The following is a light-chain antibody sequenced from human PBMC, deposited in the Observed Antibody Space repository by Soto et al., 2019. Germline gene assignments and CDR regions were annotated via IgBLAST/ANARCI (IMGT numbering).Light chain of an antibody. CDR3: QQYHTTPFT. V-gene: IGKV4-1*01. CDR2: WAS. J-gene: IGKJ3*01. CDR1: QNILYKSKNKNY. Sequence: DIVMTQSPDSLGMSLGERATINCKSIQNILYKSKNKNYLAWYQQKPGQPPKLLIYWASTRESGVPDRLSGSGSGTDFTLNINGLQAEDVAVYFCQQYHTTPFTFGPGTKVDIK.